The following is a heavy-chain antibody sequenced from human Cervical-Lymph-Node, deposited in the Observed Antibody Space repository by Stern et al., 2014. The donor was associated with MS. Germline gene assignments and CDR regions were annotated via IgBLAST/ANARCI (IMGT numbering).Heavy chain of an antibody. CDR3: ARGPWEVGASAKKYYGLDV. CDR2: ISPYSGST. J-gene: IGHJ6*02. D-gene: IGHD1-26*01. V-gene: IGHV1-18*01. Sequence: QMQLVQSGPEVKKPGASVKVSCKASGYTFTSYGISWVRQAPGQGLAWVGWISPYSGSTNYAQNFQGRVTMTTDTSTSTGYMELTSLRSDETAVYYCARGPWEVGASAKKYYGLDVWGQGTTVTVSS. CDR1: GYTFTSYG.